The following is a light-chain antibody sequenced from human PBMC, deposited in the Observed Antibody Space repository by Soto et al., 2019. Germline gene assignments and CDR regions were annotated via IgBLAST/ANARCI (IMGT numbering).Light chain of an antibody. J-gene: IGKJ1*01. CDR2: SAS. Sequence: EIVMTQSPATLSVSPGERATLSCRASQSVSSNLAWHQQKPGQAPRLLIYSASTRATGTPARFSGSRSGTEFTLTISSLQSEDFAVHYCQQYHNWPPAFGQGTKV. CDR3: QQYHNWPPA. CDR1: QSVSSN. V-gene: IGKV3-15*01.